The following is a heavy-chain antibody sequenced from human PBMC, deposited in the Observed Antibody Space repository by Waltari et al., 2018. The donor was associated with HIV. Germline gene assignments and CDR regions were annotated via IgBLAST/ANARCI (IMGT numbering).Heavy chain of an antibody. D-gene: IGHD6-19*01. J-gene: IGHJ4*02. V-gene: IGHV5-10-1*01. CDR2: IDPSDSYT. Sequence: EVQLVQSGAEVKKPGESLRISCTGSGYSFTSYWISWVRPMPGKGLEWMGRIDPSDSYTNYSPSFQGHVTISADKSISTAYLQWSSLKASDTAMYYCARRRRPAIRIAVAGAEDYWGQGTLVTVSS. CDR1: GYSFTSYW. CDR3: ARRRRPAIRIAVAGAEDY.